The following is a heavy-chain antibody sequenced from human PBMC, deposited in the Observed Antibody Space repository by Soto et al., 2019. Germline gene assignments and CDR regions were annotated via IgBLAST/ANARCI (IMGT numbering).Heavy chain of an antibody. CDR1: NPFISSPKW. Sequence: SETLSVTSTVNNPFISSPKWWTRVSHTAGKGLEWIGEIYHSGSINHNPSLKSRVTMSVDKSNNQFSLKMTSVTAADTAVYYCASKFGELLADAFDIWGQGTVVT. CDR2: IYHSGSI. D-gene: IGHD3-10*01. J-gene: IGHJ3*02. V-gene: IGHV4-4*02. CDR3: ASKFGELLADAFDI.